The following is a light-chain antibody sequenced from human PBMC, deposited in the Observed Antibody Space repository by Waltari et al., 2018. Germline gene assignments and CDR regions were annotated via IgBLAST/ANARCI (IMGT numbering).Light chain of an antibody. CDR1: QSVMYSSNNKDN. J-gene: IGKJ5*01. CDR2: WAS. Sequence: DIVMTQSPESLAVSLGERATLSCKSSQSVMYSSNNKDNLAWYQQKPGQPPKLLIYWASTRESGVPDRFSGSGSATNFTLTISSLQAEDVAVYWCQQYITSPVTFGQGTRLEIK. V-gene: IGKV4-1*01. CDR3: QQYITSPVT.